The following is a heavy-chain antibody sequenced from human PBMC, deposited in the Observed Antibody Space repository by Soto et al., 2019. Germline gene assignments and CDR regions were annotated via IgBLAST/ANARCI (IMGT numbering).Heavy chain of an antibody. V-gene: IGHV3-21*01. CDR1: GFTFSSHT. J-gene: IGHJ5*02. Sequence: KSGGSLRLSCAASGFTFSSHTMTWVRQAPGRGLEWVSSFGGSSTYIYYADSVTGRFTISRDNAKNSLYLQFHSLRAEDTAVYYCARVLGAYSNWFDPWGQGTLVTVSS. CDR2: FGGSSTYI. D-gene: IGHD1-26*01. CDR3: ARVLGAYSNWFDP.